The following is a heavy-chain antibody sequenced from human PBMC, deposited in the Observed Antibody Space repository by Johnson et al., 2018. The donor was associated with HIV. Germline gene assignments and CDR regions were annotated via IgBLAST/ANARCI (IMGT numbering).Heavy chain of an antibody. CDR3: ARNGLIPAAKGVAFDI. V-gene: IGHV3-11*04. CDR1: GLTFSDYD. D-gene: IGHD2-2*01. CDR2: ISSSGSTI. J-gene: IGHJ3*02. Sequence: QVQLVESGGGLVQPGGSLRLSCAASGLTFSDYDMSWIRQAPGQGLEWVSYISSSGSTIYYADSVEGRFTISRDNAKNSLYLQMNSLRAEDTAVYYCARNGLIPAAKGVAFDIWGQGTTVTVSS.